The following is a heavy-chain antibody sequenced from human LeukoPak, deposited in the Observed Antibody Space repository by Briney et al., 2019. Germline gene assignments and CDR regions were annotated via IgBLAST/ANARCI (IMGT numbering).Heavy chain of an antibody. CDR3: ARDVRGRYCSSTSCPSSAFDI. CDR1: GYTFTSYG. J-gene: IGHJ3*02. Sequence: ASVKVSCKASGYTFTSYGISWVRQAPGQGLEWMGWISAYNGNTNYAQKLQGRVTMTTDTSTSTAYMELRSLRSDDTAVYYCARDVRGRYCSSTSCPSSAFDIWGQGTMVTVSS. V-gene: IGHV1-18*01. D-gene: IGHD2-2*01. CDR2: ISAYNGNT.